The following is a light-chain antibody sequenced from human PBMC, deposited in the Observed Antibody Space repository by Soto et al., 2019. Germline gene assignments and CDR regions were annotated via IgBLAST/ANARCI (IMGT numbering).Light chain of an antibody. V-gene: IGLV2-23*01. Sequence: QSALSQPASVSGSPGQSISISCTGTSSDLGSYNLVSWYQQRPGKAPKLIIFEGSKRPSGVSNRFTGSKSGITASLTISGLQVDDEADYYCCSYAGFSTYVFGTGTKVTVL. J-gene: IGLJ1*01. CDR2: EGS. CDR3: CSYAGFSTYV. CDR1: SSDLGSYNL.